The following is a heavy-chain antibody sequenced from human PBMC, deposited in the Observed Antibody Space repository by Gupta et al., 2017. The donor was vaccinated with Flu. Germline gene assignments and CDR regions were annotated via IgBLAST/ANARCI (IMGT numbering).Heavy chain of an antibody. D-gene: IGHD3-3*01. CDR3: TREHDVGIFAVVAPFDS. CDR1: GFSIDDYA. V-gene: IGHV3-49*04. J-gene: IGHJ4*02. Sequence: EVQLVESGGGVVQPGRSLTLSCTASGFSIDDYAIIWVRQAPGKGLEWIGFIRTKPYSAATEYAASVKGRFTISRDDSKNIAYLQMNSLKSDDTGVYYCTREHDVGIFAVVAPFDSWGQGALVTVSS. CDR2: IRTKPYSAAT.